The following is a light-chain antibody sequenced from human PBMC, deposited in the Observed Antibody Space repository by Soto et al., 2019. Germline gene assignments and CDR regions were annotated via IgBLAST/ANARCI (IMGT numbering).Light chain of an antibody. CDR2: GAS. V-gene: IGKV3-15*01. J-gene: IGKJ1*01. CDR1: QSVGSN. Sequence: EIVMTQSPATLSVSPGERATLSCRASQSVGSNLAWYQQKPGQAPRLLISGASTRATGIPARSSGSGSGTQFTLTIRSLQSADFALYFCRQYNNWPPDRTFGQGTKAEIK. CDR3: RQYNNWPPDRT.